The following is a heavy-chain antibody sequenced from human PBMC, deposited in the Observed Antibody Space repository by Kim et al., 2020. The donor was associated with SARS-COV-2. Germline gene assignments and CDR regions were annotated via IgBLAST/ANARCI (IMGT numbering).Heavy chain of an antibody. CDR3: AREGIYYYYGMDV. V-gene: IGHV3-33*05. CDR1: GFTFSSYG. J-gene: IGHJ6*02. Sequence: GGSLRLSCAASGFTFSSYGMNWVRQAPGKGLEWVAVISYDGSNKYYADSVKGRFTISRDNSKNTLYLQMNSLRAEDTAVYYCAREGIYYYYGMDVWGQGTTVTVSS. CDR2: ISYDGSNK.